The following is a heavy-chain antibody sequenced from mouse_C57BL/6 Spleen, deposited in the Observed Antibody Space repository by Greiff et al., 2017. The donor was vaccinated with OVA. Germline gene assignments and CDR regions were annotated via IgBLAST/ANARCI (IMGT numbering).Heavy chain of an antibody. J-gene: IGHJ3*01. CDR3: ARLTLAY. CDR1: GFNIKDYY. CDR2: IDPEDGET. V-gene: IGHV14-2*01. Sequence: EVMLVESGAELVKPGASVKLSCTASGFNIKDYYMHWVKQRTEQGLEWIGRIDPEDGETKYAPKFQGKATITADTSSNTAYLQLSSLTSEDTAVYYCARLTLAYWGQGTLVTVSA.